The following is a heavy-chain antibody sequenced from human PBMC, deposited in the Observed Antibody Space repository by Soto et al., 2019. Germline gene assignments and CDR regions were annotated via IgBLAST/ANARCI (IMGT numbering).Heavy chain of an antibody. CDR3: ARDYEVGSRYGMDV. D-gene: IGHD6-13*01. J-gene: IGHJ6*02. CDR1: GYTFTGYY. CDR2: INPNSGGT. Sequence: QVQLVQSGAEVKKPGASVKVSCKASGYTFTGYYMHWVRQAPGQGLEWMGWINPNSGGTNYAQKFQGWVTMTRDTXXSTAYMEVSRLRSDDTAVYYCARDYEVGSRYGMDVWGQGTTVTVSS. V-gene: IGHV1-2*04.